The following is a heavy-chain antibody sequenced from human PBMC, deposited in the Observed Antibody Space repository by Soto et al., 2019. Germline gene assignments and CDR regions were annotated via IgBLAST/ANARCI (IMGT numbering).Heavy chain of an antibody. CDR3: ARQATDTYAH. J-gene: IGHJ4*02. CDR2: ISYTGST. CDR1: GGSLIRYY. V-gene: IGHV4-59*08. Sequence: PSETLSLTCTVSGGSLIRYYWSWILQPPGKGLECIGYISYTGSTNYNTSPKTRFTISIDTSKNQIYLNLTSVSAADTAVYYCARQATDTYAHWGQGTLVTVSS. D-gene: IGHD2-2*01.